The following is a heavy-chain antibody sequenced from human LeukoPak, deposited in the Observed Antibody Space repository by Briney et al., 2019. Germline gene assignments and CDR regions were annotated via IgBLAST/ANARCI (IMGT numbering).Heavy chain of an antibody. Sequence: SETLSLTCAVYGGSFSGYYWSWIRQPPGKGLEWIGYIYYSGSTNYNPSLKSRVTISVDTSKNQFSLKLSSVTAADTAVYYCARARVAGVIGTWGQGTLVTVSS. CDR1: GGSFSGYY. CDR3: ARARVAGVIGT. D-gene: IGHD6-19*01. J-gene: IGHJ5*02. V-gene: IGHV4-59*01. CDR2: IYYSGST.